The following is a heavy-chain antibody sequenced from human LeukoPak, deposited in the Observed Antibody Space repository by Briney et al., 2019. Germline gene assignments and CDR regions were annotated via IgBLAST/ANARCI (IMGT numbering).Heavy chain of an antibody. CDR1: GDSFSSNSAA. CDR3: AGGVGRSSPSFDY. V-gene: IGHV6-1*01. J-gene: IGHJ4*02. CDR2: TYYRSKWYN. D-gene: IGHD6-6*01. Sequence: SQTLSLTCAISGDSFSSNSAAWNWIRQSPSRGLEWLGRTYYRSKWYNNYAVSVKSRITINPDTSKNQFSLQLNSVTPEDTAVYYCAGGVGRSSPSFDYWGQGTLVTVSS.